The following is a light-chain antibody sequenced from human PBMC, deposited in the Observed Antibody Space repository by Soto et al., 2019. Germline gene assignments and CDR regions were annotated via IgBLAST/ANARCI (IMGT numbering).Light chain of an antibody. CDR1: SSDVGSYNL. V-gene: IGLV2-23*02. J-gene: IGLJ1*01. Sequence: QSALTQPASVSGSPGQWITISCTGTSSDVGSYNLVSWYQHHPGKAPKLMIYEVSKRPSGVSNRFSGSKSGNTASLTISGLQAEDEADYYCCSYAGSSTFPYVFGTGTKVTVL. CDR3: CSYAGSSTFPYV. CDR2: EVS.